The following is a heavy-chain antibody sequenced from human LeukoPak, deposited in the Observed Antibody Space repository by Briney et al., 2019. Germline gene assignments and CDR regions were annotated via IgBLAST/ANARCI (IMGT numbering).Heavy chain of an antibody. CDR2: IPYDGSNK. Sequence: GGSLRLSCAASGFTFSSFGMHWVRQAPGKGLEWVAFIPYDGSNKYYADSVKGRFTISRDNSKSTLYLQMNSLRAEDTAVYYCARDGKGLAYYFDYWGQGTLVTVSS. CDR1: GFTFSSFG. D-gene: IGHD6-19*01. J-gene: IGHJ4*02. V-gene: IGHV3-30*02. CDR3: ARDGKGLAYYFDY.